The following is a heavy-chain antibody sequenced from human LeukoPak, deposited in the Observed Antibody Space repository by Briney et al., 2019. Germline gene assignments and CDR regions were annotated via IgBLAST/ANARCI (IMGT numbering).Heavy chain of an antibody. D-gene: IGHD6-19*01. J-gene: IGHJ3*01. V-gene: IGHV3-7*01. CDR3: ARDLDLYSSGWHDAFDL. CDR2: IRQDGSEK. CDR1: GFTFGDYW. Sequence: GGSLRLSCEASGFTFGDYWMTWVRQAPGKGLEWVANIRQDGSEKFYVDSVKGRFTISRDNAKTSLYLQMSSLRAEDTAIYYCARDLDLYSSGWHDAFDLWGQGTMVTVSS.